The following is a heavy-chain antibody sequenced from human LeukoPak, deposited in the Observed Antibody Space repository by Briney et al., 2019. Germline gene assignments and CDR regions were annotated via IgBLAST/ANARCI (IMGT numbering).Heavy chain of an antibody. D-gene: IGHD2-8*01. J-gene: IGHJ4*02. CDR1: GFTFSYYA. Sequence: PGGSLRLSCAASGFTFSYYAMIWVRRAPGKGLEWASVISGSGISADYADSVKGRFTISRDNSKNTLYLQMNNLRAEDTGLYYCARDGARGYCTNGVCYPLEYWGQGTLVTVSS. CDR2: ISGSGISA. V-gene: IGHV3-23*01. CDR3: ARDGARGYCTNGVCYPLEY.